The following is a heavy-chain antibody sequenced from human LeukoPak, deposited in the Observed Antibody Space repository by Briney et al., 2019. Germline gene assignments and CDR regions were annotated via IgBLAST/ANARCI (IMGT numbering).Heavy chain of an antibody. CDR1: GGSISSRS. CDR3: ARGPGPWGDSSGYYFDY. J-gene: IGHJ4*02. Sequence: LSLTCTVSGGSISSRSFYWAWIRQPPGKVLEWVAVISYDGSNKYYADSVKGRFTISRDNSKNTLYLQMNSLRAEDTAVYYCARGPGPWGDSSGYYFDYWGQGTLVTVSS. V-gene: IGHV3-30*04. D-gene: IGHD3-22*01. CDR2: ISYDGSNK.